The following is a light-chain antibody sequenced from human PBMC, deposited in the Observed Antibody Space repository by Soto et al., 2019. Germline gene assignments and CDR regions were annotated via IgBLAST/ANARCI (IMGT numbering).Light chain of an antibody. CDR2: DAS. Sequence: DIQMTQSPSTLSASVGDRVTITCRASQNINSWLAWYQQKPGKAPKLLIYDASSLERGVPSRFSGSGSGTEITLTISSLQPDDFATYSCQQYNTYYTFGQGTKLEIK. J-gene: IGKJ2*01. V-gene: IGKV1-5*01. CDR1: QNINSW. CDR3: QQYNTYYT.